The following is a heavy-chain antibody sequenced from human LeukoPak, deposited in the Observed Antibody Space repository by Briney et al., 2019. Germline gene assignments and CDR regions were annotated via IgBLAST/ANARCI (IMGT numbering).Heavy chain of an antibody. D-gene: IGHD1-26*01. J-gene: IGHJ4*02. Sequence: PGGSLRLSCAASGFTFRTYWMAWVRQAPRKGLEWVANIKGDESARHQADSVKGRFTISRDNAQNSVYLQMSSLRGEDTAAYYCARDVGGRLDYWGQGTLVTVSS. CDR1: GFTFRTYW. CDR2: IKGDESAR. CDR3: ARDVGGRLDY. V-gene: IGHV3-7*01.